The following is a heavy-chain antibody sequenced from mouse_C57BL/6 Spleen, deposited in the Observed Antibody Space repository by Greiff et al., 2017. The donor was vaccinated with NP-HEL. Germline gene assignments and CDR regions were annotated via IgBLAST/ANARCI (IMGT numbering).Heavy chain of an antibody. D-gene: IGHD2-1*01. CDR1: GFTFSDYG. Sequence: EVQLQESGGGLVKPGGSLKLSCAASGFTFSDYGMHWVRQAPEKGLEWVAYISSGSSTIYYADTVKGRFTISRDNAKNTLFLQMTSLRSEDTAMYYCALYGNYEGFAYWGQGTLVTVSA. CDR3: ALYGNYEGFAY. J-gene: IGHJ3*01. V-gene: IGHV5-17*01. CDR2: ISSGSSTI.